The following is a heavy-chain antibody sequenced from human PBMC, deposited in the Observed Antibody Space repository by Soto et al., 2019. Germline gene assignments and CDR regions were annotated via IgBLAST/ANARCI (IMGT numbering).Heavy chain of an antibody. CDR1: GFTINTYA. V-gene: IGHV3-23*01. D-gene: IGHD3-16*01. Sequence: EVQLSESGGGLMQPGGSLRLSCAASGFTINTYAMSWVRQAPGKGLEWVSALAAGGDDRTFYADSVKGRFTISRDNSRDTLYLQMNSLRADDTAVYYCAKAGVGTNMILDIWGQGTLVTVSS. CDR3: AKAGVGTNMILDI. CDR2: LAAGGDDRT. J-gene: IGHJ4*02.